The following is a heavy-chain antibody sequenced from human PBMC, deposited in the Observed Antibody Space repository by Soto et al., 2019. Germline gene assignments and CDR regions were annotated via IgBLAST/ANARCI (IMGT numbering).Heavy chain of an antibody. D-gene: IGHD6-19*01. J-gene: IGHJ4*02. CDR3: ARLQSGSGWTGLNEFDY. CDR1: GFTFSSYG. V-gene: IGHV3-33*01. CDR2: IWYDGSNK. Sequence: QVQLVESGGGVVQPGRSLRLSCAASGFTFSSYGMHWVRQAPGKGLEWVAVIWYDGSNKYYADSVKGRFTISRDNSKNTLYLQMNSLRAEDTAVYYCARLQSGSGWTGLNEFDYWGQGTLVTVSS.